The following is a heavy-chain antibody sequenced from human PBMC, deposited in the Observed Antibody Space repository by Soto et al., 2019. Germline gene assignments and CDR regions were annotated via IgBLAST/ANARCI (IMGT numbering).Heavy chain of an antibody. V-gene: IGHV1-58*02. CDR3: AAIYCSGGSCFDY. J-gene: IGHJ4*02. D-gene: IGHD2-15*01. CDR1: GFTFTSSA. Sequence: GASVKVSCKASGFTFTSSAMQWVRQARGQRLEWIGWIVVGSGNTNYAQKFQERVTITRDMSTSTAYMELSSLRSENTAVYYCAAIYCSGGSCFDYWGQGTLVTVSS. CDR2: IVVGSGNT.